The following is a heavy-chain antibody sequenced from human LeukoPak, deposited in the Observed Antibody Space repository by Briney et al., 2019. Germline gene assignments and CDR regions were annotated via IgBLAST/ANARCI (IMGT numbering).Heavy chain of an antibody. CDR2: IWYDGSNK. CDR1: GFTSSSYG. V-gene: IGHV3-33*06. J-gene: IGHJ3*02. D-gene: IGHD6-13*01. CDR3: AKSRVGQQLHTDAFDI. Sequence: GRSLRLSCAASGFTSSSYGMHWVRQAPGKGLEWVAVIWYDGSNKYYADSVKGRFTIPRDNSKNTLYLQMNSLRAEDTAVYYCAKSRVGQQLHTDAFDIWGQGTMVTVSS.